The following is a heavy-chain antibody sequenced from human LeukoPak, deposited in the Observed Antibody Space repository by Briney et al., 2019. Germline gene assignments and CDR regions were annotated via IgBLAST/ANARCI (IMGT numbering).Heavy chain of an antibody. V-gene: IGHV3-66*01. J-gene: IGHJ4*02. CDR2: IYSGGST. CDR1: GFTVSSNY. Sequence: GGSLRLSCAASGFTVSSNYMSWVRQAPGKGLEWVSVIYSGGSTYYADSVKGRFTISRDNSKNTLYLQMNSLRAEDTAVYYCARGPVGPYYFDYWGQGTLVTVSS. CDR3: ARGPVGPYYFDY.